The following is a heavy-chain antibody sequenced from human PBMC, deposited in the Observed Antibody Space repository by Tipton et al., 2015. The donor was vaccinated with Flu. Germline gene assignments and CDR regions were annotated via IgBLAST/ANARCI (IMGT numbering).Heavy chain of an antibody. CDR1: GASLSSGYSY. CDR2: IFTTGST. V-gene: IGHV4-61*02. D-gene: IGHD6-19*01. J-gene: IGHJ4*02. CDR3: ARAPTTAVAYI. Sequence: GASLSSGYSYWCWVRQPAGKGLEWIGRIFTTGSTNYNPSLKSRVTISVDTSKNQFSLTLSSVTAADTAVYYCARAPTTAVAYIWGQGTLVTVSS.